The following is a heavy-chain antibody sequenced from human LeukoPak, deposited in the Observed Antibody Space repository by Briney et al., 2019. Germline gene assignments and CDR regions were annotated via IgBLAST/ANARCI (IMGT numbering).Heavy chain of an antibody. CDR2: IYSSGST. V-gene: IGHV4-4*07. CDR3: ARGGKATVVTM. J-gene: IGHJ4*02. CDR1: GGSINSYY. D-gene: IGHD4-23*01. Sequence: SETLSITCTVSGGSINSYYWSWIRQPAGKGLEWIGRIYSSGSTNYNPSLKSRVSMSVDTSKNQFSLKLTSVTAADTAVYYCARGGKATVVTMWGQGILVTVSS.